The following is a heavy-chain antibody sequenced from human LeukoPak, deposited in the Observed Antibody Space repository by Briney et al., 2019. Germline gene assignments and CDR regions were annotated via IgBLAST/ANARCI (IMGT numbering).Heavy chain of an antibody. J-gene: IGHJ4*02. Sequence: GGSLRLSCAASGFTFSSFSMNWVRQAPGKGLEWVSSISSSSSYIYYADSVKGRFTISRDNAKNSLYLQMNSLRAEDTAVYYCASGGPGGSYGFDYWGQGTLVTVSS. V-gene: IGHV3-21*01. D-gene: IGHD1-26*01. CDR2: ISSSSSYI. CDR3: ASGGPGGSYGFDY. CDR1: GFTFSSFS.